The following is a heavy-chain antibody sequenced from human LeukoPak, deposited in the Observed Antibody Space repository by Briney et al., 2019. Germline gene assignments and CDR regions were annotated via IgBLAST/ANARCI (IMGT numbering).Heavy chain of an antibody. CDR3: ARGRFGLDY. CDR1: GGSISSYY. CDR2: IYYSGST. D-gene: IGHD3/OR15-3a*01. V-gene: IGHV4-59*01. Sequence: SGTLSLTCAVSGGSISSYYWSWIRQPPGKGLEWIGYIYYSGSTNYNPSLKSRVTISVDTSKSQFSLKLSSVTAADTAVYYCARGRFGLDYWGQGTLVTVSS. J-gene: IGHJ4*02.